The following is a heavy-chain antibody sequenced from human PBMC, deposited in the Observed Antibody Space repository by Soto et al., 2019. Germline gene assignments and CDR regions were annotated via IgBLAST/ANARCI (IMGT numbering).Heavy chain of an antibody. CDR2: ISGSGGST. V-gene: IGHV3-23*01. Sequence: PGGSLRLSCAASGFTFSSYAMSWVRQAPGKGLEWVSAISGSGGSTYYADSVKGRFTISRDNSKNTLYLQMNSLRAEDTAVYYCAKVPRPTVVTPEPLDYWGQGTLVTVSS. CDR1: GFTFSSYA. D-gene: IGHD2-21*02. J-gene: IGHJ4*02. CDR3: AKVPRPTVVTPEPLDY.